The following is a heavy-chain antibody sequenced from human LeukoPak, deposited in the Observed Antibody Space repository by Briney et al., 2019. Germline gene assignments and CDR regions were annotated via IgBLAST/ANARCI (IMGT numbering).Heavy chain of an antibody. CDR3: VKDTSVLLGGVRYYFDY. CDR1: GFTFSDYY. CDR2: ISSSGSTI. D-gene: IGHD7-27*01. V-gene: IGHV3-11*01. Sequence: PGGSLRLSCAASGFTFSDYYMSWIRQAPGKGLEWVSYISSSGSTIYYADSVKGRFTISRDNAKNSLYLQMNSLRAEDTALYYCVKDTSVLLGGVRYYFDYWGQGALVTVSS. J-gene: IGHJ4*02.